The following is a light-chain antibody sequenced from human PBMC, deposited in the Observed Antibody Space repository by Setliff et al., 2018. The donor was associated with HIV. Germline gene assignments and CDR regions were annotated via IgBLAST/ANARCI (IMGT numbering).Light chain of an antibody. V-gene: IGKV4-1*01. J-gene: IGKJ4*01. CDR2: WAS. CDR1: QSVLYSSNNKNY. CDR3: QQYYSTPLT. Sequence: DIVMTQSPDSLAVSLGERATINCKSSQSVLYSSNNKNYLAWYQQKPGQPPKLLIYWASTRESGVPDRFSGSESGTDFTLTISSLQAVDVAVYYCQQYYSTPLTFGGGTKVDIK.